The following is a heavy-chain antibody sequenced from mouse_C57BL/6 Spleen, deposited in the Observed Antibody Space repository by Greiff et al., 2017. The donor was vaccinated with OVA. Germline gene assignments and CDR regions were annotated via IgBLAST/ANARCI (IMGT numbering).Heavy chain of an antibody. CDR2: IYPGDGDT. J-gene: IGHJ3*01. CDR3: ARSAYYSNYGFAY. CDR1: GYAFSSSW. Sequence: QVQLKESGPELVKPGASVKISCKASGYAFSSSWMNWVKQRPGKGLEWIGRIYPGDGDTNYNGKFKGKATLTADKSSSTAYMQLSSLTSEDSAVYYGARSAYYSNYGFAYWGQGTLVTVSA. V-gene: IGHV1-82*01. D-gene: IGHD2-5*01.